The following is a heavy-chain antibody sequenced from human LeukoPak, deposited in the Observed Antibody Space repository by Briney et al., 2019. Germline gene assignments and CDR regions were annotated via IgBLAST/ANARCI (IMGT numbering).Heavy chain of an antibody. Sequence: SETLSLTCTVSGGSISSYYWSWIRQPAGKGLEWIGRIYTSGSTNYNPSLKSRVTMSVGTSKNQFSLKLSSVTAADTAVYYCARDRYSSSWPNRYNWFDPWGQGTLVTVSS. V-gene: IGHV4-4*07. CDR2: IYTSGST. D-gene: IGHD6-13*01. J-gene: IGHJ5*02. CDR3: ARDRYSSSWPNRYNWFDP. CDR1: GGSISSYY.